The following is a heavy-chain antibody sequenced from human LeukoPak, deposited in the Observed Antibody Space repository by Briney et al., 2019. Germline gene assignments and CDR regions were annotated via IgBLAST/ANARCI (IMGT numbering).Heavy chain of an antibody. Sequence: GGSLRLSCAASGFTFSSYAMSWVRQAPGKGLEWVSAISGSGGSTYYADSVKGRFTISRDNSKNTLYLQMNSLRAEDTAVYHCAKTWGPVPAAMPLWGQGALVTVSS. J-gene: IGHJ4*02. V-gene: IGHV3-23*01. CDR2: ISGSGGST. D-gene: IGHD2-2*01. CDR1: GFTFSSYA. CDR3: AKTWGPVPAAMPL.